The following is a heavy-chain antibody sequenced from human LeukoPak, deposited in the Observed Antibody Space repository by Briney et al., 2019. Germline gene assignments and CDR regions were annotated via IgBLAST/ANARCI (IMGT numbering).Heavy chain of an antibody. D-gene: IGHD3-10*01. CDR2: IDSTSGYI. V-gene: IGHV3-21*04. CDR3: AKASRIIMVRGPVDY. J-gene: IGHJ4*02. CDR1: GFNFNTYS. Sequence: GDSLRLSCAASGFNFNTYSMNWVRQAPGKRLEWVSSIDSTSGYIYYADSVKGRFTISRENAKNSLYLQMNSLRAEDTAVYYCAKASRIIMVRGPVDYWGQGTLVTVSS.